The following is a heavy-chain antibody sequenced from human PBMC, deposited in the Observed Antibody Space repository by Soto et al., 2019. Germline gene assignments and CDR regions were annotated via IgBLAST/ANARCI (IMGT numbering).Heavy chain of an antibody. CDR1: NGSIGSNY. CDR2: IYYSGST. V-gene: IGHV4-59*12. CDR3: ARVVVPADTYYYYYYMDV. J-gene: IGHJ6*03. Sequence: PSETLSLTCTVSNGSIGSNYWTWIRQPPGRGLEWIGYIYYSGSTNYNPSLKSRVTISVDTSKNQFSLKLSSVTAADTAMYYCARVVVPADTYYYYYYMDVWGKGTTVTVSS. D-gene: IGHD2-2*01.